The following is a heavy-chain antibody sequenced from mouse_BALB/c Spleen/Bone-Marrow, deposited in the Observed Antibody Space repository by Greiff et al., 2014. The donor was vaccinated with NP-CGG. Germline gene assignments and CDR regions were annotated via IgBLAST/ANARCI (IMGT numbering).Heavy chain of an antibody. CDR3: SKSNWDWVDYAMAY. D-gene: IGHD4-1*02. CDR1: GFTFSSYG. CDR2: ISSGSTAN. J-gene: IGHJ4*01. Sequence: EVQLQQSGGGLVQPGGSRTLSCAASGFTFSSYGMHWVRQAPEKGLEWVAYISSGSTANYYADTVKGRCTISRDNPKNTLFLQMTSLRSEDTAMYYCSKSNWDWVDYAMAYWGQGTSVTVSS. V-gene: IGHV5-17*02.